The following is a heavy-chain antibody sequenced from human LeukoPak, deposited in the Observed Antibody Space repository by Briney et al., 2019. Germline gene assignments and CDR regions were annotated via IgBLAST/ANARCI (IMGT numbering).Heavy chain of an antibody. CDR1: GFNFSSEA. Sequence: GGSLRLSCAASGFNFSSEAMSWIRKIPGKGLDWVSGISRGGGTIYYADSVKGRFTISRDNSKSTLYLEMNSLRAEDTAVYFCARKGGYFDLWGRGTLVTVSS. CDR3: ARKGGYFDL. V-gene: IGHV3-23*01. J-gene: IGHJ2*01. CDR2: ISRGGGTI.